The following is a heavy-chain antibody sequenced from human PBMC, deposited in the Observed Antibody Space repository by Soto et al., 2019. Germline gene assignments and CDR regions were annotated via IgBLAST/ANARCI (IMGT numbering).Heavy chain of an antibody. CDR3: ARDTSTEYSSSSWDY. CDR2: ISSSGSTI. CDR1: GFTFSDYY. D-gene: IGHD6-6*01. J-gene: IGHJ4*02. V-gene: IGHV3-11*01. Sequence: QVQLVESGGGLVKPGGSLRLSCAASGFTFSDYYMSWIRQAPGKGLEWVSYISSSGSTIYYADSVKGRFTISRDNAKSSLYLQMNSVRAEDTAVYYCARDTSTEYSSSSWDYWGQGTLVTVSS.